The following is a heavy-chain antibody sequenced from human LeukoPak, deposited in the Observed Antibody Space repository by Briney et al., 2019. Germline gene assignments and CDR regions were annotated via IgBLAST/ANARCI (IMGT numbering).Heavy chain of an antibody. V-gene: IGHV4-59*01. CDR3: ARGYYYDSSGIDY. Sequence: SETLSLTCTVSGGSISSYYWSWIRQPPGKGLEWIGYIYYSGSTNYNPSLKSRVTISVDTSKNQFSLKLSSVTAADTAVYYCARGYYYDSSGIDYWGQGTLVTVSS. J-gene: IGHJ4*02. CDR2: IYYSGST. CDR1: GGSISSYY. D-gene: IGHD3-22*01.